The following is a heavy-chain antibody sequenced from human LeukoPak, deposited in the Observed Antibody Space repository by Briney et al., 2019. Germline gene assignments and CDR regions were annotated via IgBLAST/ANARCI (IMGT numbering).Heavy chain of an antibody. V-gene: IGHV4-59*01. CDR3: ARGGLRTYFDY. J-gene: IGHJ4*02. CDR1: GGSISSYY. Sequence: SETLSLTCTVSGGSISSYYWSWIRQPPGKGLEWIGYIYYSGSTNYNPSLKSRVTISVDTSKNEFSLKLSSVTAADTAVYYCARGGLRTYFDYWGQGTLVTVSS. CDR2: IYYSGST. D-gene: IGHD4-17*01.